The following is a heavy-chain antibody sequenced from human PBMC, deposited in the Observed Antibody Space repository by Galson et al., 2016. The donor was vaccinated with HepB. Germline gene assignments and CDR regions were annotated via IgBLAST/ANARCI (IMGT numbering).Heavy chain of an antibody. CDR1: GFTLSTYA. CDR3: AKVPYGDYASAFDS. Sequence: SLRLSCAASGFTLSTYAMSWVRQAPGKGLEWVSSSSGTGATTYYADSVKGRFTISRDNSKDTLYLQMNSLRVEDTAVYFCAKVPYGDYASAFDSWGQGTLVTVSS. CDR2: SSGTGATT. J-gene: IGHJ4*02. V-gene: IGHV3-23*01. D-gene: IGHD4-17*01.